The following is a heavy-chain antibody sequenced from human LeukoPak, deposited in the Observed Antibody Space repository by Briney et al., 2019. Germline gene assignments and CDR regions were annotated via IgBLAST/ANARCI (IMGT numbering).Heavy chain of an antibody. Sequence: GGSLRLSCVASGFTFSSYWMTWVRQAPGKGLEWVANIKQDGSEKYYVDSVKGRFTISRDNAKNSLHLQMNSLRAEDTAVYYCARDYYRYFSLWGRGTLVTVSS. V-gene: IGHV3-7*01. CDR2: IKQDGSEK. CDR3: ARDYYRYFSL. J-gene: IGHJ2*01. CDR1: GFTFSSYW.